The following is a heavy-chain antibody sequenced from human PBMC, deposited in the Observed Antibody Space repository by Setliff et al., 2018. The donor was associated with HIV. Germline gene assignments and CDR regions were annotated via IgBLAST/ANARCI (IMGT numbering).Heavy chain of an antibody. Sequence: PSETLSLTCTVSGGPMSGYYWSWLRQSPVKGLEWIGYIYSSGTTNYNPSFKSRVSISLDTSRSQFSLMLSSVTAADTAIYYCAKYWRASGTYVFDIWGLGTMGTVS. CDR2: IYSSGTT. V-gene: IGHV4-4*08. CDR1: GGPMSGYY. D-gene: IGHD2-15*01. CDR3: AKYWRASGTYVFDI. J-gene: IGHJ3*02.